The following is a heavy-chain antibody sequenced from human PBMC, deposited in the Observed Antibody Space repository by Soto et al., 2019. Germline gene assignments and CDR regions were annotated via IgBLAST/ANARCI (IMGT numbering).Heavy chain of an antibody. Sequence: SETLSLTCRVSGYSIRNSRFYWAWIRQPPGEGLEWIGSIYHTGNAYYNPSLKSRVTIFVDTSKNQFSLKLTSVTAADTALYYCARDYFDSSDYTTNWFDPWGQGTLVTVSS. D-gene: IGHD3-22*01. CDR1: GYSIRNSRFY. CDR2: IYHTGNA. V-gene: IGHV4-39*01. J-gene: IGHJ5*02. CDR3: ARDYFDSSDYTTNWFDP.